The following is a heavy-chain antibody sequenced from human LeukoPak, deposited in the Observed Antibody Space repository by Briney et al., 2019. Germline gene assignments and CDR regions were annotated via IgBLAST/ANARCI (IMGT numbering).Heavy chain of an antibody. V-gene: IGHV4-59*01. CDR2: IYYSGST. Sequence: SETLSLTCTVSGGSISGYYWSWIRQPPGKGLEWIGYIYYSGSTNYNPSLKSRVTISVDTSKNQFSLKLSSVTAADTAVYYCARRSTARFDPWGQGTLVTVSS. CDR3: ARRSTARFDP. J-gene: IGHJ5*02. CDR1: GGSISGYY.